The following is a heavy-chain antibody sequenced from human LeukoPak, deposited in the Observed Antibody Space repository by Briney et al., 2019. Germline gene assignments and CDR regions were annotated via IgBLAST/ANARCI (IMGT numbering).Heavy chain of an antibody. D-gene: IGHD1-26*01. V-gene: IGHV4-39*01. J-gene: IGHJ4*02. CDR1: GGSISSSTYY. Sequence: SETLSLTCTVSGGSISSSTYYWGWIRQPPGKGLEWVASVYYTRSTYYNPSLKSRVTISVDTSKNQFSLKLTSVTASDTAVYYCARGVVGATVDYWGQGTLVTVSS. CDR3: ARGVVGATVDY. CDR2: VYYTRST.